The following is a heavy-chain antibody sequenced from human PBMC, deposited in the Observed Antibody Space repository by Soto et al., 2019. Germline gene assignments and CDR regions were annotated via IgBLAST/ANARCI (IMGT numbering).Heavy chain of an antibody. CDR2: IYYSGST. J-gene: IGHJ3*02. V-gene: IGHV4-59*08. CDR1: GGSISSYY. D-gene: IGHD6-6*01. Sequence: SETLSLTCTVSGGSISSYYWSWIRQPPGKGLEWIGYIYYSGSTNYNPSLKSRVTISVDTSKNQFSLKLSSVTAADTAVYYCARRADSSSSLVVAAADAFDIWGQGTMVTVSS. CDR3: ARRADSSSSLVVAAADAFDI.